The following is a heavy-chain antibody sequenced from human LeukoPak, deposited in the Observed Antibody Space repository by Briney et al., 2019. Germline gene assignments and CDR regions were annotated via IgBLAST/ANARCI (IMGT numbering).Heavy chain of an antibody. D-gene: IGHD3-22*01. Sequence: PSETLSLTCAVYGGSFSGYYWSWIRQPPGKGLEWIGEINHSGSTNYNPSLKSRVAISVDTSKNQFSLKLSSVTAADTAVYYCARATENYDSSGYYLYFDYWGQGTLVTVSS. CDR1: GGSFSGYY. CDR3: ARATENYDSSGYYLYFDY. J-gene: IGHJ4*02. CDR2: INHSGST. V-gene: IGHV4-34*01.